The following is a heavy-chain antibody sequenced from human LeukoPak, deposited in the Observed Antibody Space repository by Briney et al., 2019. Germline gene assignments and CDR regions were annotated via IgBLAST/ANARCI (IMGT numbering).Heavy chain of an antibody. CDR1: GFTVSSNY. CDR3: ARGSNGWLRINYMDV. CDR2: IYSGGST. D-gene: IGHD5-12*01. V-gene: IGHV3-53*01. J-gene: IGHJ6*03. Sequence: GGSLRLSCAASGFTVSSNYMSWVRQAPGKGLEWVSVIYSGGSTYYADSVKGRFTISRDNSKNTLYLQMNSLRAEDTAVYYCARGSNGWLRINYMDVWGKGTTVTISS.